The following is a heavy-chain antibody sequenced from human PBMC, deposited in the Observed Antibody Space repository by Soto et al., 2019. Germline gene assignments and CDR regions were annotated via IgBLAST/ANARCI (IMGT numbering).Heavy chain of an antibody. Sequence: PGGSLRLSCTASGFTFGSHAMTWVRQAPGKGLEWVSGLSDSGISIYYADSVKGRFTISRDNSKNTLYLQMSSLRAEDTAVYYCVKDLITMVRGVIVGFDYWGQGTLVTVSS. D-gene: IGHD3-10*01. CDR3: VKDLITMVRGVIVGFDY. CDR1: GFTFGSHA. V-gene: IGHV3-23*01. CDR2: LSDSGISI. J-gene: IGHJ4*02.